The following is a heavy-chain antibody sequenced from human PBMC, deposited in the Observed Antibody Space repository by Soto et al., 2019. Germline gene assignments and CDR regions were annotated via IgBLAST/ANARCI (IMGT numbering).Heavy chain of an antibody. CDR2: ISAYNGNT. CDR3: ARDQSGLRFLEWLLSDY. V-gene: IGHV1-18*01. Sequence: ASVKVSCKASGYTFTSYGISWVRQAPGQGLEWMGWISAYNGNTNYAQKLQGRVTMTTDTSTSTAYMELRSLRSDDTAVYYCARDQSGLRFLEWLLSDYWGQGTLVTVSS. CDR1: GYTFTSYG. D-gene: IGHD3-3*01. J-gene: IGHJ4*02.